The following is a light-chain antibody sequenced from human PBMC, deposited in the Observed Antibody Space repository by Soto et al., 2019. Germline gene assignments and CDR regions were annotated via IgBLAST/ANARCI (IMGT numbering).Light chain of an antibody. CDR1: SGNIGSYKR. V-gene: IGLV2-14*01. J-gene: IGLJ1*01. CDR3: SSYTKCNTRACG. CDR2: EVT. Sequence: QSALTQPASVSGSPGQRISISCTGTSGNIGSYKRVSWYQPDPGKAAKLIIYEVTDRPSGVSNRFSGSKSGNTASLTISGLQAEDEAEYYFSSYTKCNTRACGFGNGTKVTVL.